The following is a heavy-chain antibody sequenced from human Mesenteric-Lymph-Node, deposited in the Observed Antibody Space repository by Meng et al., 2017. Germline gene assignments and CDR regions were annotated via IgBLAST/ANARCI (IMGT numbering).Heavy chain of an antibody. D-gene: IGHD3-10*01. CDR2: INSNTGAT. Sequence: ASVKVSCKASGYTFTGYFMHWVRQAPGQGLEWMGRINSNTGATNYAQKFQGRVTMTRDTSISTAYMELSRLRSDDTAVYYCARTSPGYYDAFDIWGQGTMVTRLL. CDR3: ARTSPGYYDAFDI. CDR1: GYTFTGYF. V-gene: IGHV1-2*06. J-gene: IGHJ3*02.